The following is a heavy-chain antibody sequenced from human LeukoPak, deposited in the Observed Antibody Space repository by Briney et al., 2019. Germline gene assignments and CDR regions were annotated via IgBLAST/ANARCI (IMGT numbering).Heavy chain of an antibody. Sequence: PSETLSLTCAVYGGSFSGYFWSWIRQPPGKGLECIGEINHSGSPNYNPSLKSRVTLSVDTSKNQVSLKLSSVTAADTAVCYCARYVYNSFDYWGQGTLVTVSS. V-gene: IGHV4-34*01. CDR2: INHSGSP. CDR3: ARYVYNSFDY. D-gene: IGHD5-24*01. CDR1: GGSFSGYF. J-gene: IGHJ4*02.